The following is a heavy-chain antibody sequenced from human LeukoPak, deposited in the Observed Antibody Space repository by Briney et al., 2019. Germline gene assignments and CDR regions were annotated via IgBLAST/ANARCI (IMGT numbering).Heavy chain of an antibody. CDR1: GFTFSNYA. V-gene: IGHV3-23*01. J-gene: IGHJ4*02. CDR3: AKAHSISWPYAFDS. Sequence: GGSLRLSCAASGFTFSNYAMVWVRQAPGKGLEWVSAISGNGGRTYSADSVQGRFTISRDNSKNTVYLQMDNLRAEDSAMYYCAKAHSISWPYAFDSWGQGTLVTVSS. CDR2: ISGNGGRT. D-gene: IGHD6-13*01.